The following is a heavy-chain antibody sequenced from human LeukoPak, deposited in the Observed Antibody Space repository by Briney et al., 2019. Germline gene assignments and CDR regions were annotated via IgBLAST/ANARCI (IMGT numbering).Heavy chain of an antibody. Sequence: SVKVSCKASGGTFSNYAISWVRQAPGQGLEWMGGIIPIFDTANYAQKFQGRVTITADKSTNTAYMELSSLRFEDTAFYYCARADSSGYSLDENFDYWGQGTLVTVSS. CDR1: GGTFSNYA. CDR3: ARADSSGYSLDENFDY. D-gene: IGHD3-22*01. V-gene: IGHV1-69*06. J-gene: IGHJ4*02. CDR2: IIPIFDTA.